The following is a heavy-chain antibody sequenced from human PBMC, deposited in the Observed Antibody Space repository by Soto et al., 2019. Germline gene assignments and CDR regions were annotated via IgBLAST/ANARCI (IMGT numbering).Heavy chain of an antibody. J-gene: IGHJ6*03. CDR3: ARDWRPYYYMDV. D-gene: IGHD3-3*01. Sequence: GGSLRLSCAASGFTFSSYAMHWVRQAPGKGLEYVSAISSNGGSTYYANSVKGRFTISRDNSKNTLYLQMGSLRAEDMAVYYCARDWRPYYYMDVWGKGTTVTVSS. V-gene: IGHV3-64*01. CDR2: ISSNGGST. CDR1: GFTFSSYA.